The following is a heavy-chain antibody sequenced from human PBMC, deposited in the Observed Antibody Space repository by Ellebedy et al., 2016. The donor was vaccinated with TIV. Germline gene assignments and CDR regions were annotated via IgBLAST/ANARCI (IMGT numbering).Heavy chain of an antibody. CDR3: ARGKGSGWPPFDY. D-gene: IGHD6-19*01. CDR2: ISYDGSNK. J-gene: IGHJ4*02. V-gene: IGHV3-30-3*01. CDR1: GFTFSSYA. Sequence: GESLKISCAASGFTFSSYAMHRVRQAPGKGLEWGAVISYDGSNKYYADYVKGRFTISRDNSKNTLYLQMNSLRAEDTAVYYCARGKGSGWPPFDYWGQGTLVTVSS.